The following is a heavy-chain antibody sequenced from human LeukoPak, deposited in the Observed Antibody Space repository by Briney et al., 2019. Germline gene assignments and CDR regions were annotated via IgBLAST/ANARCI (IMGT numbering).Heavy chain of an antibody. D-gene: IGHD3-10*01. V-gene: IGHV3-48*04. CDR2: ISSSGSMI. CDR3: ASVLWFGGIFFDY. CDR1: GFTLGTYD. Sequence: GGSLRLSFAASGFTLGTYDMYWVRQAPGKGLEWVSYISSSGSMINYADSVKGRFTISRDNAKNSLYLQMNSLRVEDTAVYYCASVLWFGGIFFDYWGQGTLVTVSS. J-gene: IGHJ4*02.